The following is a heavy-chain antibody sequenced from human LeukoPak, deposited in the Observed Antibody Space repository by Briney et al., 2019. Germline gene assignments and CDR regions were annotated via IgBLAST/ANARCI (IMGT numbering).Heavy chain of an antibody. CDR1: GDSISSAPYY. J-gene: IGHJ4*02. CDR3: ARHIYDSSNYYFYYLDY. CDR2: VSYRGST. V-gene: IGHV4-39*01. D-gene: IGHD3-22*01. Sequence: SETLSLTCTVSGDSISSAPYYWGWIRQPPGKGLEYIGSVSYRGSTYYNPSLRSRVAISVDTSKNQFSLRLTSVAATDTAVYYCARHIYDSSNYYFYYLDYWGQGVLVTVSS.